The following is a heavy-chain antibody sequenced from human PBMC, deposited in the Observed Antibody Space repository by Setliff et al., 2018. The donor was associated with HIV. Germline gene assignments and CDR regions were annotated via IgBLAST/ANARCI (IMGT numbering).Heavy chain of an antibody. CDR3: ARFTSGWYGQY. D-gene: IGHD6-19*01. CDR1: SDSTSNHY. J-gene: IGHJ4*02. CDR2: VYNTGIT. Sequence: PSETLSLTCTVSSDSTSNHYWSWVRQPPGKGLEWIGYVYNTGITSYNPSLKSRLTISVDMSKNQFSLKLTSVTIADTAVYYCARFTSGWYGQYWGQGTLVTVS. V-gene: IGHV4-59*11.